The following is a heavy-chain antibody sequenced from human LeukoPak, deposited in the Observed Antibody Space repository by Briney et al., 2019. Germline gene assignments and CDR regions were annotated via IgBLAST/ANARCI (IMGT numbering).Heavy chain of an antibody. CDR1: GTTVSSHY. V-gene: IGHV3-30*04. D-gene: IGHD5-18*01. CDR2: ISYDGSNK. J-gene: IGHJ4*02. CDR3: ARVQTWIQLGDY. Sequence: GGSLRLSCAVSGTTVSSHYMSWVRQAPGKGLEWVAVISYDGSNKYYADSVKGRFTISRDNSKNTLYLQMNSLRAEDTAVYYCARVQTWIQLGDYWGQGSLVTVSS.